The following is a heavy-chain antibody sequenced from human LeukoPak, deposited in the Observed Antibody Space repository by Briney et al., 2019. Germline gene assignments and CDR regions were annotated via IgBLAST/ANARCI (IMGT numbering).Heavy chain of an antibody. J-gene: IGHJ6*03. V-gene: IGHV3-7*01. CDR1: GFSFSSYG. CDR2: IKQDGSEK. Sequence: GGSLRLSCAGSGFSFSSYGMHWVRQAPGKGLEWVANIKQDGSEKYYVDSVKGRFTISRDNAKNSLYLQMNSLRAEDTAVYYCASYTSYYYYYYMDVWGKGTTVTVSS. D-gene: IGHD3-16*01. CDR3: ASYTSYYYYYYMDV.